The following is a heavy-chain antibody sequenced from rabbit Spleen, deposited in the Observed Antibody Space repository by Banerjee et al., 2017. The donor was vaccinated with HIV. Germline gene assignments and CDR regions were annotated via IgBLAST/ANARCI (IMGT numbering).Heavy chain of an antibody. CDR3: ARGGYGGHIYAMGL. Sequence: EESGGDLVKPEGSLTLTCTASGLSFSSSYWICWVRQAPGKGLEWIGCIFSSSDITWYATWAKGRFTISKTSSTTVTLQMTSLTDADTATYFCARGGYGGHIYAMGLWGPGTLVTVS. J-gene: IGHJ6*01. CDR2: IFSSSDIT. V-gene: IGHV1S45*01. D-gene: IGHD4-2*01. CDR1: GLSFSSSYW.